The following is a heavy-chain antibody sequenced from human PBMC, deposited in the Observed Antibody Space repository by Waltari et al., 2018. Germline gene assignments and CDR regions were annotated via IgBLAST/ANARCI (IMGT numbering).Heavy chain of an antibody. D-gene: IGHD2-15*01. CDR2: IFYNGVT. Sequence: QVQLQESGPGLVKPSGTLSLTCAVSGASVSAAIGWSWVRQSPGKGLEWIGEIFYNGVTHYNPSLKRRVTSSLDKSTNQLSLTVASVTAADTAMYYCAKNAAYNLDYWGQGALVTVSS. CDR3: AKNAAYNLDY. J-gene: IGHJ4*02. V-gene: IGHV4-4*02. CDR1: GASVSAAIG.